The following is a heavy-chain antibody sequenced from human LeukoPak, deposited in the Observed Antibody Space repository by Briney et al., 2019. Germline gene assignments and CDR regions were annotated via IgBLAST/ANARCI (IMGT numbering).Heavy chain of an antibody. CDR2: ISGGGST. V-gene: IGHV3-53*01. J-gene: IGHJ4*02. CDR1: GFSVNNNY. D-gene: IGHD6-25*01. CDR3: GRDLIGTAASWDC. Sequence: PGGSLRLSCVASGFSVNNNYMNWVRQGPGKGLEWVSVISGGGSTYYADSVTGRFTISRDNSKNTLYLQMNSLRVEDTAVYYCGRDLIGTAASWDCWGQGTLVTVSS.